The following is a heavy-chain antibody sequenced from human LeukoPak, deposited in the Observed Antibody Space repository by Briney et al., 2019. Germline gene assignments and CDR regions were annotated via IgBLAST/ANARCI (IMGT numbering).Heavy chain of an antibody. J-gene: IGHJ3*02. CDR2: IIPIFGAA. Sequence: SVKVSCKASGGTFSSYAISWVRQAPGQGLEWMGRIIPIFGAANYAQKFQGRVTITMDESTSTAYMELSSLRSEDTAVYYCAAYPNYYDSSGYYGNAFDIWGQGTMVTVSS. V-gene: IGHV1-69*05. D-gene: IGHD3-22*01. CDR1: GGTFSSYA. CDR3: AAYPNYYDSSGYYGNAFDI.